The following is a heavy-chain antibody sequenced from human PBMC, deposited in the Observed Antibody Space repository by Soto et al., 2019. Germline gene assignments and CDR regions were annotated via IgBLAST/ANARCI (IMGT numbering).Heavy chain of an antibody. D-gene: IGHD3-3*01. Sequence: AESLTTSCKGPGYTFSRYWIAWVLQLPGKGLQWMGITWPGGSDTRYSPSFQGQVTISADESVSTACLQWSSLTASETAIYYCARRPMGYDFWNAHLDMWGQGTMVTVSS. CDR3: ARRPMGYDFWNAHLDM. V-gene: IGHV5-51*01. J-gene: IGHJ3*02. CDR1: GYTFSRYW. CDR2: TWPGGSDT.